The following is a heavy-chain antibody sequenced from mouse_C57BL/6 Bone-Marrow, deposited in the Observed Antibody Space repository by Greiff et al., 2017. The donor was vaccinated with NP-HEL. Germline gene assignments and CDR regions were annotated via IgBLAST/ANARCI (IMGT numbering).Heavy chain of an antibody. J-gene: IGHJ2*01. CDR1: GYTFTSYW. CDR3: HYSWNYFDY. Sequence: QVHVKQPGAELVKPGASVKMSCKASGYTFTSYWITWVKQRPGQGLEWIGDIYPGSGSTNYNEKFKSKATLTVDTSSSTAYMQLSSLTSEDSAVYYCHYSWNYFDYWGQGTTLTVSS. D-gene: IGHD2-12*01. CDR2: IYPGSGST. V-gene: IGHV1-55*01.